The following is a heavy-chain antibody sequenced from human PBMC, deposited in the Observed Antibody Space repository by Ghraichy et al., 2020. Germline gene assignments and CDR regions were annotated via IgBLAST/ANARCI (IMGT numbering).Heavy chain of an antibody. J-gene: IGHJ6*02. CDR3: AREDHYDSSGYSGYYYGMDV. D-gene: IGHD3-22*01. CDR1: GGSISISSYY. V-gene: IGHV4-39*07. Sequence: SETLSLTCTVSGGSISISSYYWGWIRQSPGKGLEWIGTIYYSGSTYYNPSLKRRVNISVDRSKNQFSLKVRSVTAADTAVYYCAREDHYDSSGYSGYYYGMDVWGQGTTVTVSS. CDR2: IYYSGST.